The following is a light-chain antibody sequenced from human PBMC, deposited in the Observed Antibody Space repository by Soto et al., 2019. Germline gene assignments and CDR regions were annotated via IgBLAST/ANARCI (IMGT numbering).Light chain of an antibody. CDR2: AAS. V-gene: IGKV1-27*01. CDR3: QQYNSAPLT. CDR1: QGNNNY. J-gene: IGKJ4*01. Sequence: DIQVTQSPSSLSASVGDRVTITYRASQGNNNYLAWYQQKPGKVPKLLIYAASTLQSGVPSRFSGSGSGTDFTLTISSLQSEDVATYYCQQYNSAPLTFGGGTKVEIK.